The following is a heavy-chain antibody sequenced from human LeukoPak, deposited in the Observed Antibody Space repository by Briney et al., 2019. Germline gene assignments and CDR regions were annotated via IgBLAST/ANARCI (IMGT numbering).Heavy chain of an antibody. D-gene: IGHD6-6*01. CDR3: ARARAYSISSVPKGFDY. V-gene: IGHV5-51*01. J-gene: IGHJ4*02. Sequence: GECLQISCKGSGYSFTSYWFGWVRQVPGKGLEWMGIIYPGDSDTRYSPSVQGQVTVSADKSISTAYLQWSSLKASDTAIYYCARARAYSISSVPKGFDYWGQGTLVTVSS. CDR1: GYSFTSYW. CDR2: IYPGDSDT.